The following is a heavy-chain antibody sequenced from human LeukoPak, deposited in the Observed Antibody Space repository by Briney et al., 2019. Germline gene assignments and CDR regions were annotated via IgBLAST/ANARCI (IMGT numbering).Heavy chain of an antibody. CDR1: GGSISSSSYY. CDR3: ARPALGAFDI. Sequence: PSETLSLTCTVSGGSISSSSYYWGWIRQPPGKGLEWIGSIYYSGSTYYNPSLKSRVTISVDTSKNQFSLKLSSVTAADTAVYYCARPALGAFDIWGQGTMVTVSS. CDR2: IYYSGST. V-gene: IGHV4-39*01. D-gene: IGHD2-15*01. J-gene: IGHJ3*02.